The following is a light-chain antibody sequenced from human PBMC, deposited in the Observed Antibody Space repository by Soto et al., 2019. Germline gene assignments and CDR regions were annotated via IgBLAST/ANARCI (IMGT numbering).Light chain of an antibody. CDR1: NSDVGAYKY. V-gene: IGLV2-14*01. Sequence: QSVLTQPASVSGSPGQSITISCTGTNSDVGAYKYVSWYQQHPGKAPKLMIFNVNNRPSGVSNRFSGSKSGNMASLTISGLQAEDEAEYYCSSYAISTPYVFGTGTKVTVL. CDR3: SSYAISTPYV. J-gene: IGLJ1*01. CDR2: NVN.